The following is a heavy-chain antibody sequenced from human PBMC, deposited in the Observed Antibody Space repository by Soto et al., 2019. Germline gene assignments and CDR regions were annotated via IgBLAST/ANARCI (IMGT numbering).Heavy chain of an antibody. D-gene: IGHD6-6*01. J-gene: IGHJ4*02. V-gene: IGHV4-31*03. CDR3: ARGNSSSDKIDY. Sequence: QVQLQESGPGLVKPSQTLSLTCTVSGGSISSGGYYWSWIRQHPGKGLEWIGYIYYSGSTFYNPSLKCRVTISVDTSKNQFSLKLSSVTAADTAVYYCARGNSSSDKIDYWGQGTLVTVSS. CDR1: GGSISSGGYY. CDR2: IYYSGST.